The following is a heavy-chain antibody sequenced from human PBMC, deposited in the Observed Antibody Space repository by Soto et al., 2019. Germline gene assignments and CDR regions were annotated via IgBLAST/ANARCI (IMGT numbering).Heavy chain of an antibody. V-gene: IGHV3-15*07. CDR3: ATVEGSIREFFDWLFSDRC. CDR2: IKSNADGGTM. Sequence: PGGSLRLSCAASGFTFSNAWMNWVRQAPGKGLEWVGRIKSNADGGTMDYAAPVKGRFTISRDDSKNMLYLQMNSLKTEDTAVYYCATVEGSIREFFDWLFSDRCWGQGTQVTVSS. CDR1: GFTFSNAW. J-gene: IGHJ4*02. D-gene: IGHD3-9*01.